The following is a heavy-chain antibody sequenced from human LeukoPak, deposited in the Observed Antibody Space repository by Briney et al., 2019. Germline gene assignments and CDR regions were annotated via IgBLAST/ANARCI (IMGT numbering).Heavy chain of an antibody. D-gene: IGHD2-15*01. J-gene: IGHJ4*02. CDR3: ARGVRYCSGGSCYTYFDY. V-gene: IGHV4-39*07. CDR1: GGSVSSGSYY. Sequence: PSETLSLTCTVSGGSVSSGSYYWSWIRQPPGKGLEWIGEINHSGSTNYNPSLKSRVTISVDTSKNQFSLKLSSVTAADTAVYYCARGVRYCSGGSCYTYFDYWGQGTLVTVSS. CDR2: INHSGST.